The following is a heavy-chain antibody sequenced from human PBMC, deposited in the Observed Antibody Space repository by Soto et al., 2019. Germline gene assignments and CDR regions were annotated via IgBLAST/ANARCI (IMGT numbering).Heavy chain of an antibody. D-gene: IGHD2-21*01. CDR1: GGSFSKKA. CDR3: ATELGDNPASPFDS. CDR2: IIPLFGTA. V-gene: IGHV1-69*01. J-gene: IGHJ4*02. Sequence: QVQLVQSGAELKKPGSSVKVSCEASGGSFSKKAISWLRQAPGQGLEWVGGIIPLFGTANYAQKFQGRVTITADESTSTLYIELSSLRSDDTAVYYCATELGDNPASPFDSWGQGTLVTVSS.